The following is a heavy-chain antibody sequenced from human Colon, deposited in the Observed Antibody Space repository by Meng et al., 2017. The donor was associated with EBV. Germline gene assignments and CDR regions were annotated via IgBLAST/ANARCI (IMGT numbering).Heavy chain of an antibody. Sequence: DAGPGRVKPSNTPSLTCTVPGGSIIMSSYYWGWIRQPPRKGLEWIGSIYYSGSTYYNPSLKSRVTISVDTSKNQFSLKLSSVTAADTAVYYCASPLGILGIVDLWGRGTLVTVSS. D-gene: IGHD7-27*01. CDR1: GGSIIMSSYY. CDR3: ASPLGILGIVDL. J-gene: IGHJ2*01. V-gene: IGHV4-39*01. CDR2: IYYSGST.